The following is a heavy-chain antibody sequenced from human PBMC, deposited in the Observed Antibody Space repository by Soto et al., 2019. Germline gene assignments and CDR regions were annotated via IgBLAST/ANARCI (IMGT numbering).Heavy chain of an antibody. J-gene: IGHJ5*02. CDR2: INAGNGNT. CDR1: GYTFTSYA. V-gene: IGHV1-3*01. CDR3: ARAYTVTTSGWFDP. D-gene: IGHD4-4*01. Sequence: GASVKVSCKASGYTFTSYAMHCVLQSPGQRLEWMGWINAGNGNTKYSQKFQGRVTITRDTSASTAYMELSSLRSEDTAVYYCARAYTVTTSGWFDPWGQGTLVTVSS.